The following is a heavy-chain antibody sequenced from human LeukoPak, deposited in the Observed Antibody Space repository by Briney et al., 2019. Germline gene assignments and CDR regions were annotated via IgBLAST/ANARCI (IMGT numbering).Heavy chain of an antibody. CDR1: GFTFSDYY. D-gene: IGHD3-22*01. CDR3: AKDTYYDSSGPFDY. Sequence: GGSLRLSCAASGFTFSDYYMSWIRQAPGKGLEWVSGISWNSGSIGYADSVKGRFTISRDNAKNSLYLQMNSLRAEDTALYYCAKDTYYDSSGPFDYWGQGTLVTVSS. J-gene: IGHJ4*02. V-gene: IGHV3-9*01. CDR2: ISWNSGSI.